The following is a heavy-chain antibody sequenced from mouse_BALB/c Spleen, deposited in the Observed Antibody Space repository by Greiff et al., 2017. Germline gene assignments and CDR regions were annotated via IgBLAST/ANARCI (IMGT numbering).Heavy chain of an antibody. D-gene: IGHD2-4*01. Sequence: VQLQQPGAELVRPGASVKLSCKASGYTFTSYWINWVKQRPGQGLEWIGNIYPSDSYTNYNQKFKDKATLTVDKSSSTAYMQLSSPTSEDSAVYYCTRGGYDYDGFAYWGQGTLVTVSA. CDR3: TRGGYDYDGFAY. CDR1: GYTFTSYW. CDR2: IYPSDSYT. V-gene: IGHV1-69*02. J-gene: IGHJ3*01.